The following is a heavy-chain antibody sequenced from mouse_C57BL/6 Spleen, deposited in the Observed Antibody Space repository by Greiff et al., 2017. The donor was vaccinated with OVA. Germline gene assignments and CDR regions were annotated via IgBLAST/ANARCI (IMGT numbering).Heavy chain of an antibody. CDR2: IHPNSGST. Sequence: VKLQQPGAELVKPGASVKLSCKASGYTFTSYWMHWVKQRPGQGLEWIGMIHPNSGSTTYNEKFKSKATLTVDKSSSTAYMQLSSLTSEDSTVYYCARSDYSKVDAMDYWGQGTSVTVSS. CDR1: GYTFTSYW. J-gene: IGHJ4*01. D-gene: IGHD2-5*01. V-gene: IGHV1-64*01. CDR3: ARSDYSKVDAMDY.